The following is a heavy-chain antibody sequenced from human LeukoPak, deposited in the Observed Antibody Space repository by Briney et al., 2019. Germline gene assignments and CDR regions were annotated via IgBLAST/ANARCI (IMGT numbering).Heavy chain of an antibody. V-gene: IGHV3-9*03. CDR3: AKDIYYFLDAFDI. Sequence: GRSLRLSCAASGFTFDDYAMHWVRQAPGKGLEWVSGISWNSGSIGYADSVKGRFTISRDNAKNSLYLQMNSLRAEDMALYYCAKDIYYFLDAFDIWGQGTMVTVSS. CDR2: ISWNSGSI. CDR1: GFTFDDYA. J-gene: IGHJ3*02. D-gene: IGHD2/OR15-2a*01.